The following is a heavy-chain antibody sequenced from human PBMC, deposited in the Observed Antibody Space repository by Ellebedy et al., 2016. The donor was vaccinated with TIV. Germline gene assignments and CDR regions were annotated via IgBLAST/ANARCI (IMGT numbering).Heavy chain of an antibody. CDR2: VSGSGSNT. J-gene: IGHJ4*02. V-gene: IGHV3-23*01. D-gene: IGHD1-26*01. Sequence: GGSLRLSCAASGFTFSSYAMSWVRQAPGKGLEWVSGVSGSGSNTWYGDSVKGRYTISRDNSKNPLYLQMNSLRADDTAVYYRAKGGGATLYYFDSWGQGTLVTVSS. CDR3: AKGGGATLYYFDS. CDR1: GFTFSSYA.